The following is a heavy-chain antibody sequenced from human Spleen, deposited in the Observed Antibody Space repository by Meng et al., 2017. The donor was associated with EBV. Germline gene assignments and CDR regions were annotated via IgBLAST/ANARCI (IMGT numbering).Heavy chain of an antibody. CDR3: ARGGDGSGWTYYLDY. D-gene: IGHD6-19*01. V-gene: IGHV1-18*01. CDR2: ISPYNRKT. Sequence: QVQLVQSGAEVKTPGSPVKVSCMTSGGTFSSDAISWVRQAPGQGLEWMGWISPYNRKTNYAQKVQGRVTVTTDTSTSTAYMEMRSLTTDDTAVYYCARGGDGSGWTYYLDYWGQGTLVTVSS. CDR1: GGTFSSDA. J-gene: IGHJ4*01.